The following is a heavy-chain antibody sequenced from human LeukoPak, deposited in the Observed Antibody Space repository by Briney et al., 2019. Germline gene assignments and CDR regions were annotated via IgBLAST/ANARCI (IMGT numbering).Heavy chain of an antibody. CDR2: IYYSGST. J-gene: IGHJ4*02. V-gene: IGHV4-59*08. D-gene: IGHD6-19*01. CDR3: ARRSIAVAGTFDY. CDR1: GGSISGYY. Sequence: PSETLSLTCTVSGGSISGYYWSWIRQPPGKGLEWIGYIYYSGSTNYNPSLKSRVTISVDTSKNQFSLKLSSVTAADTAVYYCARRSIAVAGTFDYWGQGTLVTVSS.